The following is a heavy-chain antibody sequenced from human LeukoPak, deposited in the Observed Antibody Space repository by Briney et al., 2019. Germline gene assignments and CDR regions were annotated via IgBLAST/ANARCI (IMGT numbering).Heavy chain of an antibody. CDR2: IYHSGST. CDR1: GYSISSGYY. CDR3: AREKGENYESSGYVDY. J-gene: IGHJ4*02. V-gene: IGHV4-38-2*02. D-gene: IGHD3-22*01. Sequence: SAETLSLTCTVSGYSISSGYYWGWIRQPPGKGQEWIGNIYHSGSTYYNPSLKRRAAISVDTSINQSSLKLSSVLAADTAVYSCAREKGENYESSGYVDYWGQGTLVTVSS.